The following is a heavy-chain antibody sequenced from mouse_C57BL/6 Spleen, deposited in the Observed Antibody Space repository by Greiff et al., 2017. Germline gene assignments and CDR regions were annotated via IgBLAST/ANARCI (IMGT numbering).Heavy chain of an antibody. V-gene: IGHV5-6*01. J-gene: IGHJ2*01. D-gene: IGHD3-2*02. CDR2: ISSGGSYT. CDR1: GFTFSSYG. Sequence: EVQLVESGGDLVKPGGSLKLSCAASGFTFSSYGMSWVRQTPDKRLEWVATISSGGSYTYYPDSVKGRFTISRDNATNTLYLQMSSLKSEDTAMYYCAREEAQATFGYGGQGTPLTVSS. CDR3: AREEAQATFGY.